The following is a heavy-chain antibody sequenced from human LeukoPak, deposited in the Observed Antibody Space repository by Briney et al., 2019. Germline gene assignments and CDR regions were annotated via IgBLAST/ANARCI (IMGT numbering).Heavy chain of an antibody. Sequence: GESLKISCKGSGYSFTSYWIGWVRQMPGKGLEWMGIIYPGDSDTRYSPSFQGQVTISADKSISTAYLQWSSLKASDTAMYYCARHLVVIPAALYSDYWRQGTLVTVSS. J-gene: IGHJ4*02. CDR3: ARHLVVIPAALYSDY. CDR2: IYPGDSDT. CDR1: GYSFTSYW. V-gene: IGHV5-51*01. D-gene: IGHD2-2*01.